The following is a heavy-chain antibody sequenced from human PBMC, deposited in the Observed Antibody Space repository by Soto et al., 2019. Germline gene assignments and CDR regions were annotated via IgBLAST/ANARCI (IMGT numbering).Heavy chain of an antibody. CDR2: IIPNFGTA. J-gene: IGHJ1*01. CDR3: ARDRDYYDSSSPLGYFQH. D-gene: IGHD3-22*01. CDR1: GGTFSSYA. Sequence: QVQLVQSGAEVKKPGSSVKVSCKASGGTFSSYAISWVRQAPGQGLEWIGGIIPNFGTANYAQKFQGRDTITADESTSTAYMELSSLRSEDTAVYYCARDRDYYDSSSPLGYFQHWGQGSLVTVSS. V-gene: IGHV1-69*01.